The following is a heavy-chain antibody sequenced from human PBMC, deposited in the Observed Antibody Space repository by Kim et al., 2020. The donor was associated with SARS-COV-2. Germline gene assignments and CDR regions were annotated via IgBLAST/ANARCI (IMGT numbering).Heavy chain of an antibody. CDR3: ARVKSAAARHWYFDL. D-gene: IGHD6-13*01. V-gene: IGHV4-34*01. J-gene: IGHJ2*01. CDR2: INHSGST. Sequence: SETLSLTCAVYGGSFSGYYWSWIRQPPGKGLEWIGEINHSGSTNYNPSLKSRVTISVDTSKNQFSLKLSSVTAADTAVYYCARVKSAAARHWYFDLWGRGTLVTVSS. CDR1: GGSFSGYY.